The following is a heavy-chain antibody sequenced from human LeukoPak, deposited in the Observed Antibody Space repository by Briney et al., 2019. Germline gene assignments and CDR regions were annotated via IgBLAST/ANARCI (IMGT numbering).Heavy chain of an antibody. CDR3: ARSSYSSSSSV. CDR1: GFRFRDYW. J-gene: IGHJ3*01. V-gene: IGHV3-7*03. CDR2: IKPDGSQR. D-gene: IGHD6-6*01. Sequence: GGSLRLSCAASGFRFRDYWMDWLRQAPGMGLEWVASIKPDGSQRDYVDSVKGRFTISRDNAKNSLYLQINSLRAEDTAVYYCARSSYSSSSSVWGQGTMVTVSS.